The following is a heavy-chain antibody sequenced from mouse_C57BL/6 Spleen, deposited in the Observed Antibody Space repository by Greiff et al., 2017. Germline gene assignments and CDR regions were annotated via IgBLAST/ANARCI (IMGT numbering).Heavy chain of an antibody. Sequence: EVQRVESGGGLVKPGGSLKLSCAASGFPFSSYAMSWVRQTPEKRLEWVATISDGGSYTYYPDNVQGRFTISRDNAKNHLYLQMSHLKSEDTAMYYCARETTVVDDYFDYWGQGTTLTVSS. D-gene: IGHD1-1*01. CDR3: ARETTVVDDYFDY. V-gene: IGHV5-4*01. CDR1: GFPFSSYA. CDR2: ISDGGSYT. J-gene: IGHJ2*01.